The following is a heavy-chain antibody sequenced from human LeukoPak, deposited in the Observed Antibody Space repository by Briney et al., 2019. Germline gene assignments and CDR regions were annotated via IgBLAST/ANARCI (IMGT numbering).Heavy chain of an antibody. CDR3: ARVLTGYYTFFDY. V-gene: IGHV4-4*02. CDR2: IYHSGST. Sequence: SETLSLTCAVSGGSISSSKWWSWVRQPPGKGLEWIGEIYHSGSTNYNPSLKSRVTISVDKSKNQFSLKLSSVTAADTAVYYCARVLTGYYTFFDYWGQGTLVTVSS. CDR1: GGSISSSKW. J-gene: IGHJ4*02. D-gene: IGHD3-9*01.